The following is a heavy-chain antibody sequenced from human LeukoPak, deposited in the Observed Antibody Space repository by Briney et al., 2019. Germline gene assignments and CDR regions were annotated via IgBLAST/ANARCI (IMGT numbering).Heavy chain of an antibody. CDR1: GGSFSGYY. Sequence: SETLSLTCAVYGGSFSGYYWSWIRQPPGKGLEWIGEINHSGSTNYNPSLKSRVTISVDTSKNQFSLKLSSVTAADTAVYYCARGRRSSGPGSTDYWGQGTLVTVPS. V-gene: IGHV4-34*01. J-gene: IGHJ4*02. CDR2: INHSGST. CDR3: ARGRRSSGPGSTDY. D-gene: IGHD6-19*01.